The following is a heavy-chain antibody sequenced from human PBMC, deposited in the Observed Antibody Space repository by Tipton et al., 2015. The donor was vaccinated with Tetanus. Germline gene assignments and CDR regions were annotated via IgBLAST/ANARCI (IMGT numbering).Heavy chain of an antibody. CDR3: AREVPAAGHFDS. CDR2: IDYRGNT. V-gene: IGHV4-31*03. CDR1: GDSIDGGFKN. D-gene: IGHD2-2*01. J-gene: IGHJ4*02. Sequence: TLSLTCTVSGDSIDGGFKNWGWIRQQPGKGLEWIGYIDYRGNTYYNPSLRRRVTFSFDTSENQFSLKLSSVTAADTAIYYCAREVPAAGHFDSWGQGTLVTVSS.